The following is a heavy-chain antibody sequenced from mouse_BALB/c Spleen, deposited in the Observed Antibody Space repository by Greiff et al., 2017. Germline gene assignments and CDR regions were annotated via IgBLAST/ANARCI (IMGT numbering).Heavy chain of an antibody. V-gene: IGHV1S56*01. CDR2: IYPGNVNT. Sequence: VQLQQSGPELVKPGASVRISCKASGYTFTSYYIHWVKQRTGQGLEWIGWIYPGNVNTKYNEKFKGKATLTADKSSSTAYMQLSSLTSEDSAVYFCAREGDYFDYWGQGTTLTVSS. CDR3: AREGDYFDY. J-gene: IGHJ2*01. CDR1: GYTFTSYY.